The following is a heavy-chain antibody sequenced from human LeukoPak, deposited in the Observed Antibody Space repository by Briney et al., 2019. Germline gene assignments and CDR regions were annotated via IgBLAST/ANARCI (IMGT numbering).Heavy chain of an antibody. CDR1: GFTFTTYT. CDR3: AKASGFWSAEDWFDP. D-gene: IGHD3-3*01. CDR2: ISGHSGTT. V-gene: IGHV3-23*01. J-gene: IGHJ5*02. Sequence: GGSLRLSCAASGFTFTTYTMSCVREAPGRGLAWGSAISGHSGTTYCADSVKRRFTISKDHSKNSLYLQMSSLRAEDTAVYYCAKASGFWSAEDWFDPCGQGTLVTVSS.